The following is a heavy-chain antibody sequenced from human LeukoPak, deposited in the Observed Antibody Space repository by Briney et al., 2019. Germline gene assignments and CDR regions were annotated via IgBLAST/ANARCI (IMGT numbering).Heavy chain of an antibody. D-gene: IGHD4-17*01. CDR2: IWNDGSNK. CDR3: ARVTDYGWYFDL. CDR1: GFTFSSYG. Sequence: PGRSLRLSCAASGFTFSSYGMHWVRQAPGKGLEWVAVIWNDGSNKYYADSVKGRFTISRDNSKNTLYLRMNSLRAEDTAVYYCARVTDYGWYFDLWGRGTLVTVSS. J-gene: IGHJ2*01. V-gene: IGHV3-33*01.